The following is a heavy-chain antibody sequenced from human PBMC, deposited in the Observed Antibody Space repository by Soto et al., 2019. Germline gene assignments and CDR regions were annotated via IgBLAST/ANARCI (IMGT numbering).Heavy chain of an antibody. V-gene: IGHV3-21*01. CDR1: GFTFSSYS. CDR2: ISSSSSYI. Sequence: GGSLRLSCASSGFTFSSYSMNWVRQAPGKGLEWVSSISSSSSYIYYADSVKGRFTISRDNAKNSLYLQMNSLRAEDTAVYYCASSSPIPKQDYWGQGTLVTVSS. J-gene: IGHJ4*02. D-gene: IGHD2-2*02. CDR3: ASSSPIPKQDY.